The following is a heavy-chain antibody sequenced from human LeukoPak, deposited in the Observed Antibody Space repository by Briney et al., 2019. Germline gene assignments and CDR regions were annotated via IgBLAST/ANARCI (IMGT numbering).Heavy chain of an antibody. D-gene: IGHD5-18*01. V-gene: IGHV3-66*01. Sequence: GGSLRLSCAASGFLVNANHMNWVRQAPGKGLEWVSIIYSSDYIYYADSVKGRFTISRDNSKNTLYLQMDSLRVEDSAVYYCARDTAMVFRPILPPIDAFDIWGQGTMVTVSS. CDR2: IYSSDYI. J-gene: IGHJ3*02. CDR1: GFLVNANH. CDR3: ARDTAMVFRPILPPIDAFDI.